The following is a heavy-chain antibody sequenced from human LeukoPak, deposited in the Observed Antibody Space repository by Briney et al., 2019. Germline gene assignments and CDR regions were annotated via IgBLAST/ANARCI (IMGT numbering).Heavy chain of an antibody. CDR2: ISAYNGNT. V-gene: IGHV1-18*01. CDR1: GYTFTSYG. J-gene: IGHJ4*02. Sequence: ASVKVSCKASGYTFTSYGISWMRQAPGQGREWMGWISAYNGNTNFAQKLQGRVTMTTDTGTRTVYMELRSLRSDETAVYYCARSRIVGTTLDYFDYWGQGTLVTVSS. D-gene: IGHD1-26*01. CDR3: ARSRIVGTTLDYFDY.